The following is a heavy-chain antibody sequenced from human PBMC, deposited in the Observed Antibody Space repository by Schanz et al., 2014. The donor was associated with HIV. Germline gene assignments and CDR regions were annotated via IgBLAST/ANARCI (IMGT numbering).Heavy chain of an antibody. CDR3: ARGDAARGDY. J-gene: IGHJ4*02. CDR1: GFMFSSYG. CDR2: VSSGGSRT. D-gene: IGHD6-6*01. Sequence: EVQLVESGGGLVQPGGSLRLSCAASGFMFSSYGMSWVRQAPGKGLEWVSIVSSGGSRTYYADSLKGRFTISRDNAKSSLFLQMNSLRAEDTAVYYCARGDAARGDYWGQGTLVTVSS. V-gene: IGHV3-23*04.